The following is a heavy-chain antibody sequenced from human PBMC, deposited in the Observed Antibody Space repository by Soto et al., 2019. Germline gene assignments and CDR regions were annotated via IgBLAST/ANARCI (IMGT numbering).Heavy chain of an antibody. J-gene: IGHJ4*02. Sequence: PSETLSLTCAVYGGSFSGYYWSWIRQPPGKGLEWIGEINHSGSTNYNPSLKSRVTISVDASKNQFSLKLSSVTAADTAVYYCARWDFWSGYYIDYWGQGTLVTV. CDR1: GGSFSGYY. D-gene: IGHD3-3*01. V-gene: IGHV4-34*01. CDR2: INHSGST. CDR3: ARWDFWSGYYIDY.